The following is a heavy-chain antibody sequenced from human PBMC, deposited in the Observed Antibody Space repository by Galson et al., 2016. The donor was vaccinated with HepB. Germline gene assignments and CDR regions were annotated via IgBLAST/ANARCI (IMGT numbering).Heavy chain of an antibody. J-gene: IGHJ4*02. CDR2: VYYSGRA. CDR1: GGSIVDGGYH. Sequence: TLSLTCTVSGGSIVDGGYHLSWIRQHPGMALEWIRSVYYSGRASYSPSLQSRVVISLDTSKTQFSLKLSSVTAADTAAYYCARSLKWGFFDSWGQGILVTVSS. D-gene: IGHD1-26*01. V-gene: IGHV4-31*03. CDR3: ARSLKWGFFDS.